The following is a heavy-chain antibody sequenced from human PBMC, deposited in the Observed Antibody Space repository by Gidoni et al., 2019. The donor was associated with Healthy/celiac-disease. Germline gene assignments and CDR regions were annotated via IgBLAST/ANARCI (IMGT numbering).Heavy chain of an antibody. CDR3: AREGSGYTT. V-gene: IGHV4-39*02. CDR2: IYYSGSP. Sequence: QLQLQEGPGLVKPSETLSRTCTVSGGSIRSSSYYWGWIRQPPRKVLEWIVSIYYSGSPYYNPSLKSRVTISVDTSKNQFSLKLSSVTAADTAVYYCAREGSGYTTWGQGTLVTVSS. CDR1: GGSIRSSSYY. D-gene: IGHD3-22*01. J-gene: IGHJ5*02.